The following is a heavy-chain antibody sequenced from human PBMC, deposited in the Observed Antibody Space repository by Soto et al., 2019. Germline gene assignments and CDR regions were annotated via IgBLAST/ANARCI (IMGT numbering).Heavy chain of an antibody. Sequence: QVHLVESGGGVVQPERSPRLSCAVSGFTFSSCPMSWVRQAPGKGLEWLAFTSADGRSRYYTDSVKGRFTISRDNSKNTLFLQMSSLRAEDTAVYYCASRRGDGYFEYWGQGTLVTVSS. CDR2: TSADGRSR. CDR1: GFTFSSCP. V-gene: IGHV3-30*04. J-gene: IGHJ4*02. D-gene: IGHD2-21*01. CDR3: ASRRGDGYFEY.